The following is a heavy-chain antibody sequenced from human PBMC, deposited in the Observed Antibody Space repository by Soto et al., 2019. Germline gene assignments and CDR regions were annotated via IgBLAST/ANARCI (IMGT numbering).Heavy chain of an antibody. D-gene: IGHD5-18*01. CDR3: AKREGNTYGLFH. V-gene: IGHV3-74*01. Sequence: EVQLVESGGGLVQPGGSLRLSCAASGFSFSNYWIHWVRQAPGKGLVWVSRIKTDGSSTDYAASVKGRFTISRDNAKNTLYLQMNSLTADDTAVDYCAKREGNTYGLFHWGQGTLVTVSS. CDR2: IKTDGSST. CDR1: GFSFSNYW. J-gene: IGHJ4*02.